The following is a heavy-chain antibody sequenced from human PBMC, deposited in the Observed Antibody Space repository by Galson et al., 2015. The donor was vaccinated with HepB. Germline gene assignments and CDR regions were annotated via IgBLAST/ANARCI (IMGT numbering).Heavy chain of an antibody. D-gene: IGHD2-2*01. Sequence: CAISGDSVSSNSAAWNWIRQSPSRGLEWLGRTYYRSKWYNDYAVSVKSRITINPDTSKNQFSLQLSSVTAADTAVYYCASLPFLDSSSFDSWGQGTLVTVSS. V-gene: IGHV6-1*01. J-gene: IGHJ4*02. CDR2: TYYRSKWYN. CDR3: ASLPFLDSSSFDS. CDR1: GDSVSSNSAA.